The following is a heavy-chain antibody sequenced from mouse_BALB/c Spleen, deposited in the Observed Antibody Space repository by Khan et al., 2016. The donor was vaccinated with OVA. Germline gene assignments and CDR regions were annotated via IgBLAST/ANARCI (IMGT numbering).Heavy chain of an antibody. CDR3: ARAYYRYDGYYAMDY. CDR2: IWGGGGT. CDR1: GFSLSRYN. J-gene: IGHJ4*01. Sequence: VKLEESGPGLVAPSQSLSITCTVSGFSLSRYNIHWVRQPPGKGLEWLGMIWGGGGTDYNSTLKSRLSISKDNSKSQLFLKMNGLRTDDTAIYYCARAYYRYDGYYAMDYWGQGTSVTVSS. D-gene: IGHD2-14*01. V-gene: IGHV2-6-4*01.